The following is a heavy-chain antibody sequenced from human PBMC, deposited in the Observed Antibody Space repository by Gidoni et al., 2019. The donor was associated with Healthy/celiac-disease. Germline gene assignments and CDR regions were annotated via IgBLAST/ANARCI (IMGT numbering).Heavy chain of an antibody. Sequence: EVQLVPSGAEVQKPGESLKISCKGSGYSLTCYWIGWVRQMPGKGLEWMGIIYPGDSDTRYSPSFQGQVTISADKSISTAYLQWSSLKASDTAMYYCARQAPGPGIAIQEYFDYWGQGTLVTVSS. CDR2: IYPGDSDT. D-gene: IGHD6-13*01. J-gene: IGHJ4*02. CDR1: GYSLTCYW. V-gene: IGHV5-51*01. CDR3: ARQAPGPGIAIQEYFDY.